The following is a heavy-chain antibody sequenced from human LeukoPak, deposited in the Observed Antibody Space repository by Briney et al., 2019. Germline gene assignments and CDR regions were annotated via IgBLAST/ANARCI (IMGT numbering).Heavy chain of an antibody. CDR2: ISYDGSNK. V-gene: IGHV3-30*18. J-gene: IGHJ6*02. Sequence: GRCLRLSCAASGFTFSNYGMHWARQAPGKGLEWVAVISYDGSNKYYVDSVKGRFTISRDNSKNTLFLQMSGLRAEDTAVYYCAKDRGAAAGSYYGMDIWGQGTTVTASS. CDR3: AKDRGAAAGSYYGMDI. CDR1: GFTFSNYG. D-gene: IGHD6-13*01.